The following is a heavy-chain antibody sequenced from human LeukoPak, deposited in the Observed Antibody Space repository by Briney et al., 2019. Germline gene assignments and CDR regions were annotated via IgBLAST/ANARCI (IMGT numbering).Heavy chain of an antibody. CDR3: YGGDSYYYYMDV. CDR2: IYYSGST. D-gene: IGHD3-10*01. V-gene: IGHV4-39*07. CDR1: GGSISSSSYY. J-gene: IGHJ6*03. Sequence: PSETLSLTCTVSGGSISSSSYYWGWIRQPPGKGLEWIGSIYYSGSTYYNPSLKSRVTISADTSKNQFSLKLSSVTAADTAVYYSYGGDSYYYYMDVWGKGTTVTVSS.